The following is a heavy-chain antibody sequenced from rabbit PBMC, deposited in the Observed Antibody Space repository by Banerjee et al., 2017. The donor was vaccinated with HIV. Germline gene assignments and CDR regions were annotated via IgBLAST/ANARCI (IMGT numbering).Heavy chain of an antibody. Sequence: QSLVESGGGLVQPEGSLTLTCTASGSDISSYSMCWVRQAPGKGPEWIACIYDGSSAYTYYASWAKGRFTISKTSSTTVTLQMTSLTAADTATYFCARDAVAGVWGYFKLWGPGTLVTV. V-gene: IGHV1S40*01. CDR1: GSDISSYS. J-gene: IGHJ4*01. CDR3: ARDAVAGVWGYFKL. CDR2: IYDGSSAYT. D-gene: IGHD4-1*01.